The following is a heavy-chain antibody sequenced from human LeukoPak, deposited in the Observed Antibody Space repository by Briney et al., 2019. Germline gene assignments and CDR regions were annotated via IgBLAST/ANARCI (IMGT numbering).Heavy chain of an antibody. V-gene: IGHV3-30*04. J-gene: IGHJ4*02. CDR2: ISYDGSNK. D-gene: IGHD3-22*01. CDR3: ARDPRTSRPRFYGSSEFDY. CDR1: GFTFSTYD. Sequence: GGSLRLSCAASGFTFSTYDMHWVRQAPGKGLEWVALISYDGSNKYSADSVKGRFTISRDNSKNTLYLQMNSLRAEDTAVYYCARDPRTSRPRFYGSSEFDYWGQGTLVTVSS.